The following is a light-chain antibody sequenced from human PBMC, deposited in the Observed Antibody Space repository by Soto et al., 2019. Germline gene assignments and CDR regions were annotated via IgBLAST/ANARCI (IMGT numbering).Light chain of an antibody. CDR2: DNN. V-gene: IGLV1-40*01. Sequence: QSVLTQPPSVFGAPGQRVTISCTGSSSNIGAGYDVHWYQQLPGTAPKVLIYDNNNRPSGVPDRFSGSKSGTSASLAISGLQAEDEADYYCHCYDVSLRGPIFGRGTKLTVL. J-gene: IGLJ2*01. CDR1: SSNIGAGYD. CDR3: HCYDVSLRGPI.